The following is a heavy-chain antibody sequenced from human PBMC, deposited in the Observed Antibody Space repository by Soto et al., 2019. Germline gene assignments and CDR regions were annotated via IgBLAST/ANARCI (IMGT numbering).Heavy chain of an antibody. CDR2: IIPILGIA. J-gene: IGHJ6*03. CDR1: GGTFSSYT. D-gene: IGHD5-18*01. Sequence: QVRLVQSGAEVKKPGSSVKVSCKASGGTFSSYTISWVRQAPGQGLEWMGRIIPILGIANYAQKFQGRVTITADKSTSTAYMELSSLRSEDTAVYYCASVDTARENYYMDVWGKGTTVTVSS. CDR3: ASVDTARENYYMDV. V-gene: IGHV1-69*02.